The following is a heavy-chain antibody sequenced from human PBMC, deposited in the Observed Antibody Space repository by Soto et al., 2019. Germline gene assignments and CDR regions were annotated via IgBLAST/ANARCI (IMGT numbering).Heavy chain of an antibody. CDR2: IYWNDDE. CDR3: AHRGYGDYPGDNWFDP. J-gene: IGHJ5*02. CDR1: GFSLNTPGAG. D-gene: IGHD4-17*01. Sequence: QITLKESGPTLVKPTQTLTLTCTFSGFSLNTPGAGVGWIRQPPGKALEWLALIYWNDDERYSPSLKRKLTITKDTSKHQVVLTMPNMDPVDTATYYCAHRGYGDYPGDNWFDPWGQGTLVTVSS. V-gene: IGHV2-5*01.